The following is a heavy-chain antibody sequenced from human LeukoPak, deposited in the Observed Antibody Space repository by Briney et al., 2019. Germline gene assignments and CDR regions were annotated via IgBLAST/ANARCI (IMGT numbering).Heavy chain of an antibody. CDR3: ARDRGGYYYDSSGPSYYFDY. J-gene: IGHJ4*02. CDR2: IYSGGST. Sequence: GGSLRLSCAASGFTVSSNYMSWVRQAPGKGLEWVSVIYSGGSTYYADSVKGRFTISRDNSKNTLYLQMNSLRAEDTAVYYCARDRGGYYYDSSGPSYYFDYWGQGTLVTVSS. CDR1: GFTVSSNY. V-gene: IGHV3-53*01. D-gene: IGHD3-22*01.